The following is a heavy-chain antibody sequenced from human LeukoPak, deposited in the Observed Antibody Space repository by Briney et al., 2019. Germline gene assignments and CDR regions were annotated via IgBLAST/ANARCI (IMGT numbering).Heavy chain of an antibody. D-gene: IGHD4-23*01. CDR1: GFTFSSYA. CDR3: ARTRPGTSLFGY. V-gene: IGHV3-30-3*01. J-gene: IGHJ4*02. Sequence: PGRSLRLSCAASGFTFSSYAMHWVRQAPGKGLEWVAVISYDGSNKYYADSVKGRFTISRDNSKNTLYLQMNSLRAEDTAVNYCARTRPGTSLFGYWGQGTLVTVSS. CDR2: ISYDGSNK.